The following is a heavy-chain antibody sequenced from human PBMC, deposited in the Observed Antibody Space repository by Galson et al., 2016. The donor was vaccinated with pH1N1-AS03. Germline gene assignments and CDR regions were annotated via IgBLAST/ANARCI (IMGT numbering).Heavy chain of an antibody. CDR1: GFTFSMSY. Sequence: SLRLSCAASGFTFSMSYIHWVRHAPGKGLEWVSRISNDGRNVRYADFVKGRFAVSRDNAKNSLYLQMNSLRDEDRAVYYCARESPLNYYLDLWGRGTLVTVSS. CDR3: ARESPLNYYLDL. CDR2: ISNDGRNV. V-gene: IGHV3-74*01. J-gene: IGHJ2*01. D-gene: IGHD1-7*01.